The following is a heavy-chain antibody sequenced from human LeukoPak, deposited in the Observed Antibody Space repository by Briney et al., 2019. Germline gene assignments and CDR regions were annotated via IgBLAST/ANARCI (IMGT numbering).Heavy chain of an antibody. J-gene: IGHJ3*02. D-gene: IGHD1-1*01. CDR3: ARQETSIYNGAFDI. Sequence: GGSLRLSCAASGFTFDDYGMSWVRQAPGKGLEWVANIKKDGSEKYYVDSVKGRFTISRDNAKNSLYLQMNSLRADDTAVYHCARQETSIYNGAFDIWGQGTMVTVSS. CDR2: IKKDGSEK. CDR1: GFTFDDYG. V-gene: IGHV3-7*01.